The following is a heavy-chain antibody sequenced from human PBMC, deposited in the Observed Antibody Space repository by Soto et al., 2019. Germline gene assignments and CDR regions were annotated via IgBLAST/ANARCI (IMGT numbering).Heavy chain of an antibody. J-gene: IGHJ4*02. V-gene: IGHV4-31*03. D-gene: IGHD2-2*01. CDR3: ARGLGYCSSTTAYEIDY. Sequence: SETLSLTCTVSGGSISIGGYYWSWIRQHPGKGLEWIGYIYYSGSTYYNPSLKSRVTISVDTSKNQFSLKLSSVTAADTAVYYCARGLGYCSSTTAYEIDYWGQGILVAVSS. CDR1: GGSISIGGYY. CDR2: IYYSGST.